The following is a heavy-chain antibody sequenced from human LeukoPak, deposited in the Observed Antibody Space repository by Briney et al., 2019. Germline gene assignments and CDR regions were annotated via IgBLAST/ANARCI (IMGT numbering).Heavy chain of an antibody. V-gene: IGHV4-38-2*01. CDR1: GYSISSGYY. J-gene: IGHJ4*02. Sequence: SETLSLTCAVSGYSISSGYYWGWIRQPPGKGLEWIGSIYHSGSTYYNPSLKSRVTISVDTSKNQFSLKLSSVTAADTAVYYCARRRGPFDYWGQGTPVTVSS. CDR3: ARRRGPFDY. D-gene: IGHD3-10*01. CDR2: IYHSGST.